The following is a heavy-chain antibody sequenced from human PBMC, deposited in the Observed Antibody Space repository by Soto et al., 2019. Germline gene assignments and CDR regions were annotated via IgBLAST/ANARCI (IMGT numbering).Heavy chain of an antibody. CDR1: VGSISSYY. D-gene: IGHD6-6*01. V-gene: IGHV4-59*01. CDR3: ARSRRKQLAPDY. CDR2: IYYSGST. Sequence: PSETLSLTGTVSVGSISSYYWSWIRQPPGKGLEWIGYIYYSGSTNYNPSLKSRVTISVDTSKNQFSLKLSSVTAADTAVYYCARSRRKQLAPDYWGQGTLVTVSS. J-gene: IGHJ4*02.